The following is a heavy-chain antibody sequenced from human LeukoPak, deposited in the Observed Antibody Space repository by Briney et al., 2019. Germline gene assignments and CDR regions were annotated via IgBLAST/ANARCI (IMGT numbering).Heavy chain of an antibody. CDR2: ISGSGGTT. J-gene: IGHJ4*02. V-gene: IGHV3-23*01. Sequence: GGSLRLSCAASGFTFSSYAMSWVRQAPGKGLEWVSVISGSGGTTYYADSVKGRFTISRDNSKNTLYLQMNSLRAEDTAIYYCAKESRRGYSYGYPIYFDYWGQGSVVTVSS. CDR3: AKESRRGYSYGYPIYFDY. CDR1: GFTFSSYA. D-gene: IGHD5-18*01.